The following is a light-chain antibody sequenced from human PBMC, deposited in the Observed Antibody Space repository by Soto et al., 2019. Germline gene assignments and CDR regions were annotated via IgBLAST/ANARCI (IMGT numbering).Light chain of an antibody. J-gene: IGLJ2*01. V-gene: IGLV2-8*01. CDR3: SSYAGSNSPVV. Sequence: QSALTQPPSASGSPGQSVTIXCTGTSSDVGGYNYVSWYQQHPGKAPKLMIYEVSKRPSGVPDRFSGSKSGNTASLTVSGLQAEDEADYYCSSYAGSNSPVVFGGGTKLTVL. CDR2: EVS. CDR1: SSDVGGYNY.